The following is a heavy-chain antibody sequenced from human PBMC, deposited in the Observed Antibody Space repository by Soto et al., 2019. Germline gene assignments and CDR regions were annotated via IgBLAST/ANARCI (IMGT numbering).Heavy chain of an antibody. D-gene: IGHD6-19*01. V-gene: IGHV1-69*02. J-gene: IGHJ4*02. CDR2: IIPILGIA. CDR1: GGTFSSYT. CDR3: ARGSSGWSAVDY. Sequence: QVQLVQSGAEVKKPGSSVKVSCKASGGTFSSYTISWVRQAPGQGLEWMGRIIPILGIANYAQKFQGRVTITADKSTSTAYMELSSLRSEDKAVYYCARGSSGWSAVDYWGQGTLVTVSS.